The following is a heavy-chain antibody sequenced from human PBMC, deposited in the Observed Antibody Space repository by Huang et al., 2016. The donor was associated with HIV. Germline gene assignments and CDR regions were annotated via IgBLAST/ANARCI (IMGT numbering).Heavy chain of an antibody. CDR2: MSRDGTST. J-gene: IGHJ4*02. Sequence: EVHLVESGGGLVQPGGSLRLSCAASGFTFRDYWMHWVRQVPGKGLMWGSRMSRDGTSTSYAESVKGRFTSSRDNAKNTLYLQMKSLRADDTAVYYCVRTSMGGFDIWGQGALVTVSS. CDR1: GFTFRDYW. V-gene: IGHV3-74*01. D-gene: IGHD2-15*01. CDR3: VRTSMGGFDI.